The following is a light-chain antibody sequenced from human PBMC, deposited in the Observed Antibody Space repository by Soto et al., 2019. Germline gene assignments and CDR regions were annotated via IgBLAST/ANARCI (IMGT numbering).Light chain of an antibody. J-gene: IGLJ1*01. CDR3: TSYAGGNNV. CDR1: SSDVGAYNY. Sequence: QSALTQPPSASGSPGQSVTISCTGTSSDVGAYNYVSWYQQYPGKVPRLMIYEVNKRPSGVPDRFSGSKSGNTASLTVSGLQAEDEADYYCTSYAGGNNVFGTGTQVTVL. CDR2: EVN. V-gene: IGLV2-8*01.